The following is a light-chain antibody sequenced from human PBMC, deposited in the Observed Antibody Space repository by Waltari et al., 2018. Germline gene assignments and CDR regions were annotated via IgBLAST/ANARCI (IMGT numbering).Light chain of an antibody. Sequence: DIQMTQSPSTLSASVGDSVTIPCRASQSVNAWLAWYQQKPGKAPQLFIYTASNFERGVPSRFSGSASGTEFTLAISSLQPEDFATYYCQQYSSYPWTFGQGT. CDR3: QQYSSYPWT. CDR1: QSVNAW. J-gene: IGKJ1*01. V-gene: IGKV1-5*03. CDR2: TAS.